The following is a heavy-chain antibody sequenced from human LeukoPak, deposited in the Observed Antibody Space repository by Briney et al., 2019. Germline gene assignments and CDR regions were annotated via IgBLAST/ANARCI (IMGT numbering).Heavy chain of an antibody. Sequence: ASVKVSCKASGYTFTSYYMHWVRQAPGHGLEWMGIINPSGGSTSYAQKFQGRVTMTRDTSISTAYMELSRLRSDDTAVYYCASNSGSSSWYYFDYWGQGTLVTVSS. CDR3: ASNSGSSSWYYFDY. D-gene: IGHD6-13*01. CDR2: INPSGGST. J-gene: IGHJ4*02. CDR1: GYTFTSYY. V-gene: IGHV1-46*01.